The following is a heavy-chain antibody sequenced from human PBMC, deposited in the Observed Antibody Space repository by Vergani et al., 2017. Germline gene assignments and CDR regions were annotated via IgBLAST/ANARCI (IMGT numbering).Heavy chain of an antibody. Sequence: QVQLQESGPGLVKPSETLSLTCTVSGGSISSYYWSWIRQPPGKGLEWIGYIYYSGSTNYNPSLKSRVTISVDTAKNQFSLKLSSVPAADTAVYYCAGHTGQNYDFWSGYFYYYYYVDVWGKGTTVTVSS. V-gene: IGHV4-59*01. J-gene: IGHJ6*03. CDR3: AGHTGQNYDFWSGYFYYYYYVDV. D-gene: IGHD3-3*01. CDR2: IYYSGST. CDR1: GGSISSYY.